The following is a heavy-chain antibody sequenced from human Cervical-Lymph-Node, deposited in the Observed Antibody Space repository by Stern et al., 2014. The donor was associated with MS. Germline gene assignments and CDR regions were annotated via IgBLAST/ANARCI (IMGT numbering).Heavy chain of an antibody. J-gene: IGHJ4*02. CDR2: INPSGGGT. V-gene: IGHV1-46*01. CDR3: ARADSSGWFYLDY. D-gene: IGHD6-19*01. Sequence: QVQLVQSVAEVKKPGASVKVSCKASGYTFTTYHMHWVRQAPGQGLEWMGIINPSGGGTSYPQRFQGRVTMTRDTSTSTVYMELNTLTSEDSAVFYCARADSSGWFYLDYWGQGTLVTVSS. CDR1: GYTFTTYH.